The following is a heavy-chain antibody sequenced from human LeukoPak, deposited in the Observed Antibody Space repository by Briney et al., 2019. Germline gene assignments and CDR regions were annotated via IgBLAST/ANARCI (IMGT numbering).Heavy chain of an antibody. D-gene: IGHD3-22*01. CDR2: ISAYNGNT. Sequence: ASVKVSCKASGYTFTSYGISWVRQAPGQGLEWMGWISAYNGNTNYAQKLQGRVTMTTDTSTSTAYMELRSLRSDDTAVYYCARPFSRGYYDSSGLLGDAFDIWGQGTMVTVSS. J-gene: IGHJ3*02. CDR3: ARPFSRGYYDSSGLLGDAFDI. CDR1: GYTFTSYG. V-gene: IGHV1-18*01.